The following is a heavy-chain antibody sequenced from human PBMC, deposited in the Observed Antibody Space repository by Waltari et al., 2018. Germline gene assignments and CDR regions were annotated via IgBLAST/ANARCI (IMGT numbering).Heavy chain of an antibody. CDR1: GYSISSGYY. J-gene: IGHJ3*02. Sequence: QVQLQESGPGLVKPSETLSLTCAVSGYSISSGYYWGWNRQPPGKGLEWIGSIYHSGSTYYNPSLKSRVTISVDTSKNQFSLKLSSVTAADTAVYYCAAVTRYCSGGSCYDAFDIWGQGTMVTVSS. CDR2: IYHSGST. D-gene: IGHD2-15*01. V-gene: IGHV4-38-2*01. CDR3: AAVTRYCSGGSCYDAFDI.